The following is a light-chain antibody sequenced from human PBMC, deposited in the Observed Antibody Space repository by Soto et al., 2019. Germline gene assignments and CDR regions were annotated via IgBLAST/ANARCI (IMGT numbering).Light chain of an antibody. V-gene: IGLV2-8*01. CDR3: SSSAGIYHYLV. CDR1: SSDIGGYNS. J-gene: IGLJ3*02. Sequence: QAVVTQPPSGSGSPGQSVTISCTGTSSDIGGYNSVSWYQQHPGKAPRLMIYEVNKRPSGVPDRFSGSKSGYTASLTVSGLQTEDEAFYYCSSSAGIYHYLVFGGGTQLTVL. CDR2: EVN.